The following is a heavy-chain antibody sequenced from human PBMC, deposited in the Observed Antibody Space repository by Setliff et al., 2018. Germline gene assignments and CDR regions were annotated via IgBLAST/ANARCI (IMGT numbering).Heavy chain of an antibody. CDR2: INSRSSTI. Sequence: PGGSLRLSCAASGFTFSSYNMDWVRQAPGKGLEWVSYINSRSSTIFYADSVKGRFTISRDNAKNSLYLEMNGLRAEDTAVYYGASARGGYDFDYWGQGTLFAVSS. CDR1: GFTFSSYN. J-gene: IGHJ4*02. CDR3: ASARGGYDFDY. V-gene: IGHV3-48*01. D-gene: IGHD5-12*01.